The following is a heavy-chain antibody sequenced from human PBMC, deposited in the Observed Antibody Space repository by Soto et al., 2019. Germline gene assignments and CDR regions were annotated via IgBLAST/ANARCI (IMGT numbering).Heavy chain of an antibody. Sequence: VKVSCKASGYTFTSYAMHWVRQAPGQRLEWMGWINAYSGNTKYSQKFQGKVTMTTDTSTNTAYLELRSLRSDDTAVYYCARDPYLGDHQYWGQGTLVTVPQ. D-gene: IGHD3-16*01. V-gene: IGHV1-3*01. CDR1: GYTFTSYA. CDR3: ARDPYLGDHQY. J-gene: IGHJ4*02. CDR2: INAYSGNT.